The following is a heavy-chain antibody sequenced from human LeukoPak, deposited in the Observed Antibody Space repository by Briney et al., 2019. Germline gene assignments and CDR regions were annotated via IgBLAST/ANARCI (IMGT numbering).Heavy chain of an antibody. D-gene: IGHD6-19*01. Sequence: GASVKVSCKTSGFPFSAYYIHWLRQAPGKGLEWLGRIDPKDSATISAEKFHDRVTISVDTSTETAYMELSSLTSADTAMFYCAIADSGWFDSWGQGTLVNV. V-gene: IGHV1-69-2*01. CDR1: GFPFSAYY. CDR3: AIADSGWFDS. J-gene: IGHJ5*01. CDR2: IDPKDSAT.